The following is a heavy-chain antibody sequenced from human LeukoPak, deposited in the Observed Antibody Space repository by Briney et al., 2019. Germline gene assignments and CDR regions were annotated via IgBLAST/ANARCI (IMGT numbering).Heavy chain of an antibody. CDR2: ISYDGSNK. D-gene: IGHD6-19*01. CDR1: GFTFSSYA. V-gene: IGHV3-30-3*01. J-gene: IGHJ4*02. Sequence: PGGSLRLSCAASGFTFSSYAMHWVRQAPGKGLEWVAVISYDGSNKYYADSVKGRFTISRDNSKNTLYLQMNSLRAEDTAVYYCVRPPGGWQPIDYWGQGTLVTVSS. CDR3: VRPPGGWQPIDY.